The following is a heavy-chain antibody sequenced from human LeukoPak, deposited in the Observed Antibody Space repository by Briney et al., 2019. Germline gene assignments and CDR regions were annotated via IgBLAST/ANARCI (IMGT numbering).Heavy chain of an antibody. V-gene: IGHV3-7*01. Sequence: GGSLSLSCAASGFTLSSYWMSWVRQAPGKGLEWVANIKQEGSEKYYVDSVKGRFTISRDNAKNSLYLQMNSLRAEDTAVYYCATLVATTRFDYWGQGTLATVSS. CDR3: ATLVATTRFDY. J-gene: IGHJ4*02. D-gene: IGHD5-12*01. CDR1: GFTLSSYW. CDR2: IKQEGSEK.